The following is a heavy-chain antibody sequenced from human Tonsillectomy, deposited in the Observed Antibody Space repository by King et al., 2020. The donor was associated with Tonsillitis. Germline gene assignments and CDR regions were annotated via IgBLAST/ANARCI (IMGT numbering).Heavy chain of an antibody. D-gene: IGHD1/OR15-1a*01. Sequence: VLLQESGPGLVKPSETLSLTCTVSVASVNKYYWGWFRQPPGKGLEWIGCIYYSGTTTYNPSLNSRVTISLDTSKNQFSLKLSSVTAADTAVYFCARNYLVPVTTTTYYYYMDVWGRGTTVTVSS. CDR2: IYYSGTT. CDR1: VASVNKYY. V-gene: IGHV4-59*02. CDR3: ARNYLVPVTTTTYYYYMDV. J-gene: IGHJ6*03.